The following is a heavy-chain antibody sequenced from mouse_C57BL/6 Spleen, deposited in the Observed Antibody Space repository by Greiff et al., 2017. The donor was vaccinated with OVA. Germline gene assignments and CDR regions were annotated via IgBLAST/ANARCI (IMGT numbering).Heavy chain of an antibody. D-gene: IGHD2-5*01. CDR2: INYDGSST. V-gene: IGHV5-16*01. Sequence: EVKLVESEGGLVQPGSSMKLSCTASGFTFSDYYMAWVRQVPEKGLEWVANINYDGSSTYYLDSLKSRFIISRDNAKNILYLQMSSLKSEDTATYYCARENYSNSYYFDYWGQGTTLTVSS. J-gene: IGHJ2*01. CDR1: GFTFSDYY. CDR3: ARENYSNSYYFDY.